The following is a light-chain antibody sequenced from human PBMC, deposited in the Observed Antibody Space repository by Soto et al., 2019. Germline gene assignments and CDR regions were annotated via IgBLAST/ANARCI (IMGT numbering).Light chain of an antibody. CDR2: EVR. J-gene: IGLJ2*01. CDR1: SSGVGGYNY. V-gene: IGLV2-8*01. Sequence: QSALTQPPSASGSPGQSVAISCTGTSSGVGGYNYVSWYQQHPGKAPKLMIYEVRNRPSGVPDRFSGSKSGNTASLTVSGLQAEDEADYYCSSYAASNTIIFGGGTKLTVL. CDR3: SSYAASNTII.